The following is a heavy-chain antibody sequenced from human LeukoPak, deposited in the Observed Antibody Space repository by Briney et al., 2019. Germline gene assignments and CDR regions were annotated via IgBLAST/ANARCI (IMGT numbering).Heavy chain of an antibody. Sequence: PSEPLSLTCTVSGGFISSYYWSWIRQPPGKGLEWIGYIYYSGSTSYNPSLKSRVSISVDTSKNQFSLKLSSVTAADTAVYYCARALAPGYCSGGSCSFEYYYMDVWGKGTTVTVSS. D-gene: IGHD2-15*01. CDR3: ARALAPGYCSGGSCSFEYYYMDV. CDR2: IYYSGST. V-gene: IGHV4-59*01. J-gene: IGHJ6*03. CDR1: GGFISSYY.